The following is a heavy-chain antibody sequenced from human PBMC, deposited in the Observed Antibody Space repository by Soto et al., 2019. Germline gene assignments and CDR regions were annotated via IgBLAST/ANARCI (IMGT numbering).Heavy chain of an antibody. CDR1: GFTFGDYS. Sequence: GGSLRLSCTASGFTFGDYSMSWFRQAPGKGLEWVGFIRSKAFGGTMEYAASVKGRFTISRDDSKSIAFLQMNSLKTEDTAVYYCTRVGMGYCTTGSCYSLDYWGQGILVTVSS. D-gene: IGHD2-15*01. J-gene: IGHJ4*02. V-gene: IGHV3-49*03. CDR2: IRSKAFGGTM. CDR3: TRVGMGYCTTGSCYSLDY.